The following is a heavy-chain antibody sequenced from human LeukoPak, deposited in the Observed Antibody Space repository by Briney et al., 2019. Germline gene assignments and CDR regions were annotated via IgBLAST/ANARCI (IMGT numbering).Heavy chain of an antibody. CDR2: IWYDGSNK. CDR1: GFIFSGYG. Sequence: GRSLRLSCAASGFIFSGYGMHWVRQAPGKGLEWVAVIWYDGSNKYYADSVKGRFTISRDDAKNTLYLQMNSLRAEDTAVYYCARGGRPPEALGDTFDIWGQGTLVTVSS. CDR3: ARGGRPPEALGDTFDI. V-gene: IGHV3-33*01. D-gene: IGHD1-26*01. J-gene: IGHJ3*02.